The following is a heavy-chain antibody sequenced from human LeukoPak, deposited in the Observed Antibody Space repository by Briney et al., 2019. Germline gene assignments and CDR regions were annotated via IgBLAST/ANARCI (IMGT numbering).Heavy chain of an antibody. J-gene: IGHJ3*02. CDR2: ISYDGSNK. V-gene: IGHV3-30-3*01. CDR3: ARDLGGAFDI. Sequence: HPGGSLRLSCAASGFTFSSYAMHWVRQAPGKGLEWVAVISYDGSNKYYADSVKGRFTISRDNSKNTLYLQMNSLRAEDTAVYYCARDLGGAFDIWGQGTMVTVSS. D-gene: IGHD3-10*01. CDR1: GFTFSSYA.